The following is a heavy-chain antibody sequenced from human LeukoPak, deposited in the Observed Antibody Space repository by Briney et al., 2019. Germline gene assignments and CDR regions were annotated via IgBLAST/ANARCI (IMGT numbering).Heavy chain of an antibody. Sequence: GASVKVSCKASGYTFTSYAMHWVRQAPGQRLEWMGWINAGNGNTKYSQKFQGRVTITRDTFASTAYMELSSLRSEDTAVYYCARDVWGVILAFDPWGQGTLVTVSS. V-gene: IGHV1-3*01. CDR1: GYTFTSYA. CDR2: INAGNGNT. CDR3: ARDVWGVILAFDP. J-gene: IGHJ5*02. D-gene: IGHD3-16*02.